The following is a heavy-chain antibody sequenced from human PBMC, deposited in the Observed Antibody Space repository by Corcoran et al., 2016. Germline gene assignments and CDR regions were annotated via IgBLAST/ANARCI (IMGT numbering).Heavy chain of an antibody. J-gene: IGHJ4*02. V-gene: IGHV4-39*01. D-gene: IGHD3-22*01. Sequence: QQQQESGPGLVKPSETLSLTCTVSGGSISSSSYYWGWIRQPPGKGLEWIGSIYYSGSTYYNPSLKSRVTISVDTSKNQFSLKLSSVTAADTAVYYCARLREIVVAGYWGQGTLVTVSS. CDR1: GGSISSSSYY. CDR2: IYYSGST. CDR3: ARLREIVVAGY.